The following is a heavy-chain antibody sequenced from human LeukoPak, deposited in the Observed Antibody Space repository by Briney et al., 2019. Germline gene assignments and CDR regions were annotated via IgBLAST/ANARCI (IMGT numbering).Heavy chain of an antibody. CDR3: ARVGATAYYYYMDV. CDR1: GFTFSSYA. CDR2: IRYDGSNK. V-gene: IGHV3-30*02. J-gene: IGHJ6*03. Sequence: GGSLRLSCAASGFTFSSYAMHWVRQAPGKGLEWVAFIRYDGSNKYYADSVKGRFTISRDNSKNTLYLQMNSLRAEDTAVYYCARVGATAYYYYMDVWGKGTTVTISS. D-gene: IGHD1-26*01.